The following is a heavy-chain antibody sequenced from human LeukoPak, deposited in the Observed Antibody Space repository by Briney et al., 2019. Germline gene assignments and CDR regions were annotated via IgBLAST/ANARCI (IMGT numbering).Heavy chain of an antibody. J-gene: IGHJ4*02. CDR2: LYSGDTT. V-gene: IGHV3-66*01. CDR1: GFTASSTY. CDR3: ARRLLTGYYEF. D-gene: IGHD3-9*01. Sequence: GGSLRLSCAASGFTASSTYMSWVRQAPGKGLEWVSALYSGDTTYYANSVKGRFTISRDSSKNMLYLQMNSLRAEDTAVYYCARRLLTGYYEFWGQGTLVTVSS.